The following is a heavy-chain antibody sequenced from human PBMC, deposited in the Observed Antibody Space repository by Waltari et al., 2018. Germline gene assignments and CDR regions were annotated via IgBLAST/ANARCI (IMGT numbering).Heavy chain of an antibody. Sequence: EVQLVESGGGLVQPGGSLRLSCAASGFTFSDHYMAWVRQAPGKGLAWVGRTRNKANSYTTEYAASVKGRFTISRDDSKNSLYLQMNSLKTEDTAVYYCASGYYDSSGYYYGPDHAFDIWGQGTMVTVSS. V-gene: IGHV3-72*01. CDR2: TRNKANSYTT. CDR3: ASGYYDSSGYYYGPDHAFDI. CDR1: GFTFSDHY. J-gene: IGHJ3*02. D-gene: IGHD3-22*01.